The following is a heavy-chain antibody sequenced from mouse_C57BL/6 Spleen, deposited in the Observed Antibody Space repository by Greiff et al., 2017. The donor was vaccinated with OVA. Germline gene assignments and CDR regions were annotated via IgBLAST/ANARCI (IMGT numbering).Heavy chain of an antibody. V-gene: IGHV1-66*01. CDR2: IYPGSGNT. Sequence: QVQLQQSGPELVKPGASVKISCKASGYSFTSYYIHWVKQRPGQGLEWIGWIYPGSGNTKYNEKFKGKATLTADTSSSTAYMQLSSLTSEDSAVYYCARSDYGSSFAMDYWGQGTSVTVSS. J-gene: IGHJ4*01. CDR1: GYSFTSYY. CDR3: ARSDYGSSFAMDY. D-gene: IGHD1-1*01.